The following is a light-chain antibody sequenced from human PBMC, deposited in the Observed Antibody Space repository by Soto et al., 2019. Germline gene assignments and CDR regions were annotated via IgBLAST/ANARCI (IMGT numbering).Light chain of an antibody. CDR1: QDINSY. CDR2: AAS. J-gene: IGKJ4*01. V-gene: IGKV1D-16*01. Sequence: DVQMTQSPSSLSASVGDRVTITCRASQDINSYLAWYQQKPGHAPKSLLYAASSLQTGVPSRFSGSESGTDFPLTISNLQPEDSATYYCQQYNIYPLTFGGGTKVEIK. CDR3: QQYNIYPLT.